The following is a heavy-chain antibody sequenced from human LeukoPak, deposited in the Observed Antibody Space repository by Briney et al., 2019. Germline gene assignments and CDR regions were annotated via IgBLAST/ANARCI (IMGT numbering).Heavy chain of an antibody. V-gene: IGHV1-2*02. CDR1: GYTFTGYS. D-gene: IGHD3-10*01. CDR3: ARDWVNTMVRGVIDY. CDR2: INPNSGGT. Sequence: GASVKVSCKASGYTFTGYSMHWVRQAPGQGLEWMGWINPNSGGTNYAQKFQGRVTMTRDTSISTAYMELSRLRSDDTAVHYCARDWVNTMVRGVIDYWGQGTLVTVSA. J-gene: IGHJ4*02.